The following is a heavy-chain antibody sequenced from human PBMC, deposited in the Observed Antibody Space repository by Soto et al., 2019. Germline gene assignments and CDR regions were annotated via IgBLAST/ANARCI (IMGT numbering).Heavy chain of an antibody. CDR2: IYSGGST. J-gene: IGHJ3*02. CDR1: GFTVSSNY. D-gene: IGHD2-2*01. Sequence: GGSLRLSCAASGFTVSSNYMSWVRQAPGKGLEWVSVIYSGGSTYYADSVKGRFTISRHNSKNTLYLKMNSLRAEDTAVYYCARVPIVVVPAAAHDAFDIWGQGTMVTVSS. CDR3: ARVPIVVVPAAAHDAFDI. V-gene: IGHV3-53*04.